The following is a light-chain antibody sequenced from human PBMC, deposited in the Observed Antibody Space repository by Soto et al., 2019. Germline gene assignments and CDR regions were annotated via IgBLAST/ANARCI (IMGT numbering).Light chain of an antibody. V-gene: IGLV3-21*04. Sequence: SYELTQPPSVSVAPGKTARITCGGNNIGSKSVHWYQQKPGQAPVLVIYYDSDRPSGIPERFSGSNSGNTATLTISRVEAGDDADYYCQVWYSSSDHVVFGGGTKLTVL. CDR2: YDS. CDR1: NIGSKS. CDR3: QVWYSSSDHVV. J-gene: IGLJ2*01.